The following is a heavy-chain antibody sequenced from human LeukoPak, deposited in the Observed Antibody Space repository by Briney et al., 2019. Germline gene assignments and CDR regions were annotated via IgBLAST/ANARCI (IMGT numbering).Heavy chain of an antibody. CDR3: ARGIIAFDH. CDR1: GFTFSSYW. V-gene: IGHV3-23*01. CDR2: ISYSGVDA. D-gene: IGHD2/OR15-2a*01. J-gene: IGHJ4*02. Sequence: GGSLRLSCAASGFTFSSYWMSWVRQAPGKGLEWVSGISYSGVDAYYADSVKGRFTISRDNSKDTLYLQMNSLRAEDTAIYYCARGIIAFDHWGQGTQVTVSS.